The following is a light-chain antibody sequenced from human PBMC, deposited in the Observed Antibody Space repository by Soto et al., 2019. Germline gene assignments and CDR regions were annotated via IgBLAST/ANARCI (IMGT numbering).Light chain of an antibody. Sequence: DIQMTQSPSSLSASVGDRVTITCQASQDISNYLNWYQQKLGKAPKLLIYDASNLETGVPSRFSGSGSGTDFTFTISSLQPEDIATYYCQQYDNLPLTVGGGTKGDIK. J-gene: IGKJ4*01. CDR1: QDISNY. CDR2: DAS. V-gene: IGKV1-33*01. CDR3: QQYDNLPLT.